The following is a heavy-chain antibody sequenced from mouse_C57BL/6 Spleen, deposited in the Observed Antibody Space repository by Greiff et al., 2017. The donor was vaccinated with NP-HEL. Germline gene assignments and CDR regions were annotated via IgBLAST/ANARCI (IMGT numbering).Heavy chain of an antibody. CDR3: ARYYYGSSGYFDV. J-gene: IGHJ1*03. D-gene: IGHD1-1*01. V-gene: IGHV1-22*01. CDR1: GYTFTDYN. CDR2: INPNNGGT. Sequence: EVQLQQSGPELVKPGASVKMSCKASGYTFTDYNMHWVKQSHGKSLEWIGYINPNNGGTRYNQKFKGKATLTVNKSSSTAYMELRSLTSEDSAVYYCARYYYGSSGYFDVWGTGTTVTVSS.